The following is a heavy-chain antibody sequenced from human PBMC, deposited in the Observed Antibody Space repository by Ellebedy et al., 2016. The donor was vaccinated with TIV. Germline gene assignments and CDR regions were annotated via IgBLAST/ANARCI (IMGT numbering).Heavy chain of an antibody. V-gene: IGHV3-74*01. CDR2: INTDGNTT. D-gene: IGHD3-22*01. Sequence: GESLKISCAASGFTFTSYWMHWVRQAPGKGLVWVSRINTDGNTTSYADSVKGRFTISRDNAKNTLYLQMSSLRAEDTAVYYCARDRRMYYYDSSGYYYDYWGQGTLVTVSS. J-gene: IGHJ4*02. CDR3: ARDRRMYYYDSSGYYYDY. CDR1: GFTFTSYW.